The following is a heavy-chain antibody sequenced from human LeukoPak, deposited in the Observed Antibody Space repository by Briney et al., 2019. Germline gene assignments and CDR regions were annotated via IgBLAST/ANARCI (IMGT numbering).Heavy chain of an antibody. CDR2: ISGSGGNT. CDR1: GFPFSSYA. Sequence: GGSLRLSCVASGFPFSSYAMSWVRQAPGKGLEWVSAISGSGGNTYYADSVKGRFTISRDNSKNTLYLQMNSLRAEDTAVYYCAKDPFANFSTSWHYFDCWGQGTLVTVSS. V-gene: IGHV3-23*01. CDR3: AKDPFANFSTSWHYFDC. J-gene: IGHJ4*02. D-gene: IGHD6-13*01.